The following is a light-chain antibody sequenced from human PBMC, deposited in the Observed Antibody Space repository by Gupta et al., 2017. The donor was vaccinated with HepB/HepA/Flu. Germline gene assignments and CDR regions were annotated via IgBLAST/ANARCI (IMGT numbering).Light chain of an antibody. CDR2: GKN. J-gene: IGLJ2*01. Sequence: SSELTQDPAVSVALGQTVRITCLGDSLTIYYATWYQQKPGQAPVLVIYGKNNRPSGIPDRFSGSSSGSTASLTITGAEAEDEADYYCNSRDSSGNHVVFGGGTRLTVL. CDR3: NSRDSSGNHVV. V-gene: IGLV3-19*01. CDR1: SLTIYY.